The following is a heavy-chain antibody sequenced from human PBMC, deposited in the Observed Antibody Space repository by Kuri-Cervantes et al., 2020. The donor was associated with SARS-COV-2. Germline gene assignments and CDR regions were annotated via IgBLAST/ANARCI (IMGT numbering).Heavy chain of an antibody. CDR3: ARELGLTTVNWFDP. CDR1: GGSISSGSYY. CDR2: IYTSGST. Sequence: SETLSLTCTVSGGSISSGSYYWGWIRQPAGKGLEWIGRIYTSGSTNYNPSLKSRVTITVDTSKNQFSLKLSSVTAADTAVYYCARELGLTTVNWFDPWGQGTLVTVSS. V-gene: IGHV4-61*02. J-gene: IGHJ5*02. D-gene: IGHD4-17*01.